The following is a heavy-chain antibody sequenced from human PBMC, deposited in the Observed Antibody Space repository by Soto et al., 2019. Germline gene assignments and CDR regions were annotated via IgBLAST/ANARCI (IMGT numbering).Heavy chain of an antibody. CDR2: IYSGGGT. D-gene: IGHD3-16*02. J-gene: IGHJ3*02. CDR3: ARSSGGSYHSHAFDI. V-gene: IGHV3-53*01. CDR1: GFTVSSSY. Sequence: GGSLRLSCAAPGFTVSSSYMNWVRQAPGKGLEWVSIIYSGGGTYYADSVKGRFTISRDNSKNTLYLQMNSLRAEDTAVYYCARSSGGSYHSHAFDIWGQGTMVTVSS.